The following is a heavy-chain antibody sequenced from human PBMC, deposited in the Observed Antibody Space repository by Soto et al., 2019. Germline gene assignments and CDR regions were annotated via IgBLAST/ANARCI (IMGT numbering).Heavy chain of an antibody. V-gene: IGHV1-69*13. Sequence: GASVKVSCKASGGTFSSYAISWVRQAPGQGLEWMGGIIPIFGTANYAQKFQGRVTITADESTSTAYMELSSLRSEDTAVYYCARGVLMVYARMAAFDIWGQGTMVTVS. CDR1: GGTFSSYA. D-gene: IGHD2-8*01. J-gene: IGHJ3*02. CDR3: ARGVLMVYARMAAFDI. CDR2: IIPIFGTA.